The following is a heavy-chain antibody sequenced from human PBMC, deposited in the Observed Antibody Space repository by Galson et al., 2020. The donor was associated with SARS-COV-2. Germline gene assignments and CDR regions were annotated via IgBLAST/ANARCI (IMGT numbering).Heavy chain of an antibody. CDR3: ARNPSFGLLDY. D-gene: IGHD3-10*01. CDR2: INQDGSQE. J-gene: IGHJ4*02. V-gene: IGHV3-7*01. Sequence: GESLKISCAASGFTFSDYWMDWVRHTPGKGLVLVAVINQDGSQEYYVDSVKGRFTISRDNARNSLYLQINSLRGEDTAVYYCARNPSFGLLDYWGQGTLVTVSS. CDR1: GFTFSDYW.